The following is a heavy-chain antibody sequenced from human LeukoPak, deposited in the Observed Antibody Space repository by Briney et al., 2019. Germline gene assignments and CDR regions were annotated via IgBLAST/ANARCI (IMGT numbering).Heavy chain of an antibody. CDR1: GFTFSSYS. V-gene: IGHV3-21*01. J-gene: IGHJ6*02. CDR2: ISSSSSYI. CDR3: ARDGGQWHSDLVRYYYYGMDV. Sequence: PGGSLRLSCAASGFTFSSYSMNWVRQAPGKGLEWVSSISSSSSYIYYADSVKGRFTISRENAKNSLYLQMNSLRAEDTAVYYCARDGGQWHSDLVRYYYYGMDVWGQGTTVTVSS. D-gene: IGHD6-19*01.